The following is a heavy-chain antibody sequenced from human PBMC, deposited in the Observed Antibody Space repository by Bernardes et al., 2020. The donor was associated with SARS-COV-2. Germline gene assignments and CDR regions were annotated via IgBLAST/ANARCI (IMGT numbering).Heavy chain of an antibody. CDR1: GFTFSDHY. D-gene: IGHD3-22*01. CDR2: SRNKANSYTT. V-gene: IGHV3-72*01. CDR3: VRDRHYYDSSGSLGGYYLDY. J-gene: IGHJ4*02. Sequence: GGSLRLSCEASGFTFSDHYMDWVRQAPGKGLEWVGRSRNKANSYTTEYAASVKGRFTISRDDSQNSVYLQMNSLNAEDTAVYYCVRDRHYYDSSGSLGGYYLDYWGQGTLVTVSS.